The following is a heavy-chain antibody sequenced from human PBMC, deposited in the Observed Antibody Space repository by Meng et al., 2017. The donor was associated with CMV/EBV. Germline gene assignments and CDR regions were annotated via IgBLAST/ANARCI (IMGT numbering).Heavy chain of an antibody. CDR1: GGTFSSYA. D-gene: IGHD1-26*01. CDR3: ARERGSGSYPFDY. CDR2: IIPIFGTA. V-gene: IGHV1-69*12. Sequence: VYLFQCGADVEKPGSSVEVACKASGGTFSSYAISWVLQAPGQGLEWMGGIIPIFGTANYAQTFQGRVTITADESTRTAYMELSSLRSEDTAVYYCARERGSGSYPFDYWGQGTLVTVSS. J-gene: IGHJ4*02.